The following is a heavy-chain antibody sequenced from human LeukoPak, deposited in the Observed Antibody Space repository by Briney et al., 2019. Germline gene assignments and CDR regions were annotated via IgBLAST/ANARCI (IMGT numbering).Heavy chain of an antibody. Sequence: GRSLRLSCTASGFTFGDYAMSWVRQAPGKGLEWVSAISGSGGSTYYADSVKGRFTISRDNSKNTLYLQMNSLRAEDTAVYYCAKATRGYSYGDFDYWGQGTLVTVSS. CDR3: AKATRGYSYGDFDY. J-gene: IGHJ4*02. V-gene: IGHV3-23*01. CDR1: GFTFGDYA. CDR2: ISGSGGST. D-gene: IGHD5-18*01.